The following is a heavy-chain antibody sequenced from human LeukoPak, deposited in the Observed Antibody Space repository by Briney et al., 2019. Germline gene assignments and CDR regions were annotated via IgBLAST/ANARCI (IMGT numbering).Heavy chain of an antibody. J-gene: IGHJ4*02. D-gene: IGHD5-24*01. Sequence: GASVKVSCKASGGTFSSYAISWVRQAPGQGLEWMGGIIPIFGTANYSQKFQGRVTITTEESTSTAYMELSSLRSEDTAVSYCARGRMATKTNYFDYWGQGTLVTVSS. V-gene: IGHV1-69*05. CDR1: GGTFSSYA. CDR2: IIPIFGTA. CDR3: ARGRMATKTNYFDY.